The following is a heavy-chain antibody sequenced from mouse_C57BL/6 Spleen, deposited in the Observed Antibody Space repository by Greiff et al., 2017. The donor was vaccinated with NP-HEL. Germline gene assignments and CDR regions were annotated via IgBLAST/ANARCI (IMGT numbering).Heavy chain of an antibody. J-gene: IGHJ4*01. V-gene: IGHV2-2*01. CDR1: GFSLTSYG. Sequence: VQLQQSGPGLVQPSQSLSITCTVSGFSLTSYGVHWVRQSPGKGLEWLGVIWSGGSTDYNAAFISRLSISMDNSKSQVFFNMNSLQADDTTLYYCSRHPVLTHAMDYWRQGTSVTVSS. D-gene: IGHD4-1*01. CDR2: IWSGGST. CDR3: SRHPVLTHAMDY.